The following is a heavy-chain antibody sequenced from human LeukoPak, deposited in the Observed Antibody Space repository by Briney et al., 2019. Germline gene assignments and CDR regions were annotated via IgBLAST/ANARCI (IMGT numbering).Heavy chain of an antibody. Sequence: PGGSLRLSCAASGFTFNSYSMNWVRQAPGKGLEWVSSISSSSSYIYYADSVKGRFTISRDNAKNSLYLQMNSLRAEDTAVYYCASGVTTGFDYWGQGTLVTVSS. CDR3: ASGVTTGFDY. V-gene: IGHV3-21*01. CDR2: ISSSSSYI. J-gene: IGHJ4*02. D-gene: IGHD4-17*01. CDR1: GFTFNSYS.